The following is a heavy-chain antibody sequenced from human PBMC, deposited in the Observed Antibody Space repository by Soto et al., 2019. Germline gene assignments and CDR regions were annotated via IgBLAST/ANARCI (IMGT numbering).Heavy chain of an antibody. CDR2: IVSNDEK. CDR1: GFSLRNARMG. CDR3: ARMLAVNYYYYYLDV. Sequence: QVTLKESGPVVVKPTETLTLTCTVSGFSLRNARMGVSWIRQPAAKAPEWLAHIVSNDEKSYNKSLQTRLTISKDTSKSQVVLTMTYMDPVDTAIYFCARMLAVNYYYYYLDVWGEGTTVTVSS. D-gene: IGHD3-22*01. J-gene: IGHJ6*03. V-gene: IGHV2-26*01.